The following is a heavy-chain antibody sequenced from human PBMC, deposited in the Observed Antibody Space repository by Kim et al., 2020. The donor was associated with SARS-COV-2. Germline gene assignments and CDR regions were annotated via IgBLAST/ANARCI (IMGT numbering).Heavy chain of an antibody. J-gene: IGHJ4*02. CDR1: GFTFSSYS. Sequence: GGSLRLSCAASGFTFSSYSMNWVRQAPGKGLEWVSSISSSSSYIYYADSVKGRFTISRDNAKNSLYLQMNSLRAEDTAVYYCARDRRFLEWLSCFDYWGQGTLAPVSS. CDR2: ISSSSSYI. D-gene: IGHD3-3*01. V-gene: IGHV3-21*01. CDR3: ARDRRFLEWLSCFDY.